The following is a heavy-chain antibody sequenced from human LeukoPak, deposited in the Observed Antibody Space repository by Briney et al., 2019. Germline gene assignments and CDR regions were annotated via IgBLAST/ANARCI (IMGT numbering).Heavy chain of an antibody. D-gene: IGHD5-24*01. CDR2: ISSSSSTI. CDR1: GFTFSSYS. J-gene: IGHJ4*02. CDR3: ARDLRGWLQYNDY. Sequence: PGGSLRLSCAASGFTFSSYSMNWVRQAPGKGLEGVSYISSSSSTIYYADSVKGRFTISRDNAKNSLYLQMNSLRAEDTAVYYCARDLRGWLQYNDYWGQGTLVTVSS. V-gene: IGHV3-48*04.